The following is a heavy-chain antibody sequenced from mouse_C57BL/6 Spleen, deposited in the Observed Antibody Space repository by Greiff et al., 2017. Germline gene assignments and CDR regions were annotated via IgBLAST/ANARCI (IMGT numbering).Heavy chain of an antibody. Sequence: VKLQESGSELRSPGSSVKLSCKDFDSEVFPIAYMSWVRQKPGHGFEWIGGILPSIGRTIYGEKFEDKATLDADTLSNTAYLELNSLTSEDSAIYYCARGNGNYIYWYFDVWGTGTTVTVSS. CDR3: ARGNGNYIYWYFDV. CDR2: ILPSIGRT. V-gene: IGHV15-2*01. J-gene: IGHJ1*03. D-gene: IGHD2-1*01. CDR1: DSEVFPIAY.